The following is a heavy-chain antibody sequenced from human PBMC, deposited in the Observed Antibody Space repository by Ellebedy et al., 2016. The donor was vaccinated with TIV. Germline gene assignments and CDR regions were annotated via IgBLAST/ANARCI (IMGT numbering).Heavy chain of an antibody. V-gene: IGHV1-24*01. CDR2: FDPGDGEP. CDR3: ATGAVIVAGTFDI. J-gene: IGHJ3*02. Sequence: GESLKISXAASGFTFSSYPIHWVRQAPGKGLEWMGGFDPGDGEPIFAQKFQGRVTLTEDTSTDTSFMELSTLTSEDTAVYYCATGAVIVAGTFDIWGHGTMLTVSS. CDR1: GFTFSSYP. D-gene: IGHD6-19*01.